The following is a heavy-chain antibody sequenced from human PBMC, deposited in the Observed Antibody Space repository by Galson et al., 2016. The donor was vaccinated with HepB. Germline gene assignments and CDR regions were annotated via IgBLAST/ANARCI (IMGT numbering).Heavy chain of an antibody. V-gene: IGHV3-48*03. Sequence: SLRLSCAASGFTFGNFEMMWVRQAPGKGLDWVSYISSPGTTIYYANSVKGRFIVSRDNVKKTLYLQMNSLRAEDTAVYYCARKGNFNYGMDVWGQGTTVTVSS. CDR2: ISSPGTTI. CDR1: GFTFGNFE. D-gene: IGHD2/OR15-2a*01. J-gene: IGHJ6*02. CDR3: ARKGNFNYGMDV.